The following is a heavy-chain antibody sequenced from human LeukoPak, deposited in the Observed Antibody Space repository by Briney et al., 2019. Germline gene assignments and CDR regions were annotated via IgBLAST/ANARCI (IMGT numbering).Heavy chain of an antibody. V-gene: IGHV4-4*07. CDR2: IYTSGST. Sequence: PSETLSLTCTASGGSISSYYWSWLRQPAGKGLEWIGRIYTSGSTNYNPSLKSRVTMSVDTSKNQFSLKLSSVTAADTAVYYCARDWYYDSSGTLDYWGQGTLVTVSS. CDR1: GGSISSYY. J-gene: IGHJ4*02. CDR3: ARDWYYDSSGTLDY. D-gene: IGHD3-22*01.